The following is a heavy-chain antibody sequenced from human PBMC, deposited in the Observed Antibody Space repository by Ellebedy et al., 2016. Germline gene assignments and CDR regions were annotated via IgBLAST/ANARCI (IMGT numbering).Heavy chain of an antibody. J-gene: IGHJ4*02. CDR3: ATHAGLPNFDY. CDR2: FHPEHGES. V-gene: IGHV1-24*01. CDR1: GHTLNDFS. Sequence: ASVKVSCKVSGHTLNDFSMHWVRQTPGKGLEWMGGFHPEHGESIYAQRFQGRVTMTEDTSTDTAYMELTSLTSEDTAVYYCATHAGLPNFDYWGQGTLVIVSS.